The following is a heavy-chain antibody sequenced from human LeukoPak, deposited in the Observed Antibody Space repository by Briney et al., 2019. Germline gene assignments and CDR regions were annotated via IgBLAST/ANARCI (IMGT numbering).Heavy chain of an antibody. CDR2: IYYSGST. J-gene: IGHJ6*02. CDR3: ARDGDSGWIPYGYYYYGMDV. V-gene: IGHV4-59*12. CDR1: GGSISSYY. D-gene: IGHD6-19*01. Sequence: SETLSLTCTVSGGSISSYYWSWIRQPPGKGLEWIGYIYYSGSTNYNPSLKSRVTISVDKSKNQFSLKLSSVTAADTAVYYCARDGDSGWIPYGYYYYGMDVWGQGTTVTVSS.